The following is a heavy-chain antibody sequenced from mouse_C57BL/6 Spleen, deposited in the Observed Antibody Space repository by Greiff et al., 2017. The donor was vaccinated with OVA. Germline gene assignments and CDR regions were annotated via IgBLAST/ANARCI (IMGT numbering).Heavy chain of an antibody. CDR3: AREEYDEGLDY. Sequence: VHLVESGPGLVKPGASVTISCKASGYAFSSSWMNWVQQRPGKGLEWIGRIYPGDGDTNYTGQFTGQATLTADKSSSTAYMKLSSLTYEDSAVYCCAREEYDEGLDYWGQGTTLTVSS. J-gene: IGHJ2*01. D-gene: IGHD2-14*01. CDR2: IYPGDGDT. CDR1: GYAFSSSW. V-gene: IGHV1-82*01.